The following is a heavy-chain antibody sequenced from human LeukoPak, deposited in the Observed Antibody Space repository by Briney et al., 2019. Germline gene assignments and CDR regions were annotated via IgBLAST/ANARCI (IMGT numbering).Heavy chain of an antibody. Sequence: SETPSLTCTVSGGSISSNNYYWGWIRQPPGKGLEWIGNIYYSGSTYYNPSLKNRVTISVDTSKSQFSLKLSSVTAADTAVYYCARWVYSSRYCSGGSCYDVRYYFDFWGQGTPVTVSS. J-gene: IGHJ4*02. CDR1: GGSISSNNYY. V-gene: IGHV4-39*01. D-gene: IGHD2-15*01. CDR3: ARWVYSSRYCSGGSCYDVRYYFDF. CDR2: IYYSGST.